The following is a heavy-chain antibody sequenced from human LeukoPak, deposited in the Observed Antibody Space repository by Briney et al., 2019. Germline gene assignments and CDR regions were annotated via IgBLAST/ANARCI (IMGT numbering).Heavy chain of an antibody. CDR1: GYTLTELS. V-gene: IGHV1-24*01. Sequence: ASVKVSCKVSGYTLTELSMHWVRQAPGKGLEWMGGFDPEDGETIYAQKFQGRVTMTEDTSTDTAYMELSSLRSEDTAVYYCAAATSGYYYDSSGYYGHYWGQGTLVTVSS. CDR3: AAATSGYYYDSSGYYGHY. D-gene: IGHD3-22*01. CDR2: FDPEDGET. J-gene: IGHJ4*02.